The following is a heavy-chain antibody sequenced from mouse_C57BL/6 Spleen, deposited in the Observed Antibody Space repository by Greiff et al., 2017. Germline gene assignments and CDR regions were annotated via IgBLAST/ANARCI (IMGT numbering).Heavy chain of an antibody. CDR1: GYTFTSYW. D-gene: IGHD4-1*01. Sequence: QVQLQQPGAELVKPGASVTLSCKASGYTFTSYWMHWVKQRPGQGLEWIGMIHPNSGSTNYNEKFKSKATLTVDKSSSTAYMQLSSLTSEDSAVYYCARAGTSWYFDVWGTGTTVTVSS. J-gene: IGHJ1*03. CDR2: IHPNSGST. CDR3: ARAGTSWYFDV. V-gene: IGHV1-64*01.